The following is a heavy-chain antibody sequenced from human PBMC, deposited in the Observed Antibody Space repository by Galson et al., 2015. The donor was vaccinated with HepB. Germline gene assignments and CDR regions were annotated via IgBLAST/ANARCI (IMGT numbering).Heavy chain of an antibody. J-gene: IGHJ5*02. V-gene: IGHV3-33*01. CDR1: GFTFSRYG. D-gene: IGHD6-19*01. Sequence: SLRLSCAASGFTFSRYGMHWVRQAPGKGLEWVAAIWFAGSATFYRDSVQGRFSISRDDSKNILYLQMNSLRAEDTAVYSCARDAPFDSSGWTNWFDPWGQGTLVTVSS. CDR3: ARDAPFDSSGWTNWFDP. CDR2: IWFAGSAT.